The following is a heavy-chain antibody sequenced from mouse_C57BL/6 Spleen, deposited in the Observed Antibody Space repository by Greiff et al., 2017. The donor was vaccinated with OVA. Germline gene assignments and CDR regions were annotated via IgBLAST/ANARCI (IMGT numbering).Heavy chain of an antibody. CDR1: GFNIKDVY. Sequence: VQLQQSGAELVRPGASVKLSCTASGFNIKDVYMHWVKQRPEQGLEWIGWIDPENGDTEYASKFQGKATITADTSSNTAYLQLSSLTSEDTAVYYCTWDYGSSPAWFAYWGQGTLVTVSA. J-gene: IGHJ3*01. V-gene: IGHV14-4*01. CDR2: IDPENGDT. CDR3: TWDYGSSPAWFAY. D-gene: IGHD1-1*01.